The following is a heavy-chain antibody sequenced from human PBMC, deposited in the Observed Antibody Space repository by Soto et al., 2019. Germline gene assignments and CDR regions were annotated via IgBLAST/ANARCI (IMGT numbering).Heavy chain of an antibody. CDR1: GGAMTHENW. CDR2: ISHSGTT. Sequence: QVQLQESGPGLVTPSETMSLPCAVSGGAMTHENWWNWARLPPGKGLEWTAGISHSGTTNYNPSLKSRVTISVDMSKSQFALRLTSVTAAVKAVYYCPKDHNGEDAFDIWGQGIIVTVSS. V-gene: IGHV4-4*02. CDR3: PKDHNGEDAFDI. J-gene: IGHJ3*02. D-gene: IGHD2-8*01.